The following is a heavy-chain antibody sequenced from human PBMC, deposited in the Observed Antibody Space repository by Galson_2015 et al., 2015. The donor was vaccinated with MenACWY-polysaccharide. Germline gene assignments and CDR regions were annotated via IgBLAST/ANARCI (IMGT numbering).Heavy chain of an antibody. Sequence: SLRLSCAGSGFIFTNHWMNWVRQAPGKGPEWVANINQDGSKEDYADSVRGRFTISRDNARNSLFLQVNSLRVEDTAVYYCARAAVSGRGLDPWGQGALVTVSS. J-gene: IGHJ5*02. V-gene: IGHV3-7*04. CDR2: INQDGSKE. D-gene: IGHD2-15*01. CDR1: GFIFTNHW. CDR3: ARAAVSGRGLDP.